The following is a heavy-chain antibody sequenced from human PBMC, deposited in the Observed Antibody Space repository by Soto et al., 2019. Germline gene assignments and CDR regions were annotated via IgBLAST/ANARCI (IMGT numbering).Heavy chain of an antibody. J-gene: IGHJ4*02. CDR2: IYSGGDT. CDR1: WFNVSTNY. CDR3: ASFCSSTSCYTGDFDY. D-gene: IGHD2-2*02. Sequence: QPGGSLRLSCAASWFNVSTNYMNWVRRAPGKGLEWVSVIYSGGDTYYADSVKGRFTISRGTSKNTLYLQMNSLRAEDTAVYYCASFCSSTSCYTGDFDYWGQGTLVTV. V-gene: IGHV3-53*01.